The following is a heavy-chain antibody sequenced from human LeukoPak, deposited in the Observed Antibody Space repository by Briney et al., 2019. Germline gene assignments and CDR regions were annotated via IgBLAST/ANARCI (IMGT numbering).Heavy chain of an antibody. D-gene: IGHD6-13*01. J-gene: IGHJ5*02. V-gene: IGHV1-69*06. CDR3: ACRSGYSSSWNNDDYNWFDP. CDR2: ITPIFGTA. Sequence: ASVKVSCKASGGTFSSYAISWVRQAPGQGLEWMGGITPIFGTANYAQKFQGRVTITADKSTSTAYMELSSLRSEDTAVYYCACRSGYSSSWNNDDYNWFDPWGQGTLVTVSS. CDR1: GGTFSSYA.